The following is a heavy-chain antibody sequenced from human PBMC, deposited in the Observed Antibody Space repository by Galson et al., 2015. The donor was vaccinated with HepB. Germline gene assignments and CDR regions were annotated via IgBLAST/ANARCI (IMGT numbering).Heavy chain of an antibody. J-gene: IGHJ4*02. CDR3: ATEERSTFES. D-gene: IGHD1-1*01. CDR1: GVTFSDTH. Sequence: SLRLSCAVSGVTFSDTHMNWVRQTPATGLEWVALLKRKSHGGTPEYAAPVKGRFTISGDDSTNTVYLQMNNLKSEDVGIYYCATEERSTFESWGQGTLVSVSS. CDR2: LKRKSHGGTP. V-gene: IGHV3-15*07.